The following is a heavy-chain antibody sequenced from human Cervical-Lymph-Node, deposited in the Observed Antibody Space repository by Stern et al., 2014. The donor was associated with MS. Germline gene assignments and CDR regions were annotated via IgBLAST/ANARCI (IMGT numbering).Heavy chain of an antibody. Sequence: VQLEESGAEVKTPGTSVKVSCKASGYTFSDYYMHWVRQAPGQGLEWMGWINPKSGDTKSVQKFQDRVTMTRDSSITTAYMELRGLRSDDTAIYYCACLYSSTWKSYFDYWGQGTLVTVSS. CDR2: INPKSGDT. D-gene: IGHD6-13*01. V-gene: IGHV1-2*02. J-gene: IGHJ4*02. CDR1: GYTFSDYY. CDR3: ACLYSSTWKSYFDY.